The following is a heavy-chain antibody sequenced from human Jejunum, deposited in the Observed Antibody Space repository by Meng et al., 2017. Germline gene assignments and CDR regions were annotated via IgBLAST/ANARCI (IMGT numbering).Heavy chain of an antibody. CDR2: FYYSGST. V-gene: IGHV4-39*07. Sequence: SETLSLTCSVSGGFISSSSYYWGWIRQPPGKGLQWIGTFYYSGSTYYNPSLKSRVTISVDTSKHQFSLHLSSVTAADTAVYYCARDRDYYGMDVWGQGTTVTVSS. CDR1: GGFISSSSYY. CDR3: ARDRDYYGMDV. J-gene: IGHJ6*02. D-gene: IGHD5-24*01.